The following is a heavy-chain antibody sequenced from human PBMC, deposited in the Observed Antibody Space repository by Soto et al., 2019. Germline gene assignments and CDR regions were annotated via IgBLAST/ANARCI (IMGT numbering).Heavy chain of an antibody. CDR2: ISLYSDGT. D-gene: IGHD3-10*01. V-gene: IGHV1-18*01. CDR3: ARVGPGAEAGFGQ. Sequence: QVQLLQSGGEVKRPGASVKVSCKTSGYTFSNYGITWVRQAPGQRLEWLGWISLYSDGTNYAQKFQGRHSMTTDTSTTTAYIELRSLRSDDQAVDYCARVGPGAEAGFGQWGQGTLVTVAS. CDR1: GYTFSNYG. J-gene: IGHJ4*02.